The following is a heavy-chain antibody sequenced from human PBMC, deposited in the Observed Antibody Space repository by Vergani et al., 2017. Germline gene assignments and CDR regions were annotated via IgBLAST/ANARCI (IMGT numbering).Heavy chain of an antibody. V-gene: IGHV3-30*18. CDR2: ISYDGSNK. Sequence: QVQLVESGGGVVQPGRSLRLSCAASGFTFSSYGMHWVRQAPGKGLEWVAVISYDGSNKYYADSVKGRFTISIDNSKNTLYLQMNSLRAEDTAVYYCAKDLVPAGFYYYMDVWGKG. D-gene: IGHD2-2*01. CDR1: GFTFSSYG. CDR3: AKDLVPAGFYYYMDV. J-gene: IGHJ6*03.